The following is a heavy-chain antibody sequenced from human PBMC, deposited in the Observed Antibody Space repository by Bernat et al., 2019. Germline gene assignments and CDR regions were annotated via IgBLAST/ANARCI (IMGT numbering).Heavy chain of an antibody. V-gene: IGHV3-30*01. CDR1: GFTFSSYA. CDR3: ARGAAWDRITIFDY. J-gene: IGHJ4*02. Sequence: QVQLVESGGGVVQPGRSLRLSCAASGFTFSSYAMHWVRQAPGKGLEWVAVISYDGSNKYYADSVKGRFTISRDNSKNTLYLQMNSLRAEDTAVYYCARGAAWDRITIFDYWGQGTLVTVSS. CDR2: ISYDGSNK. D-gene: IGHD3-3*01.